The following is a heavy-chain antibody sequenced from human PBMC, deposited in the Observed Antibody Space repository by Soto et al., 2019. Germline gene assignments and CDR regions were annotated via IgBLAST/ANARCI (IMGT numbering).Heavy chain of an antibody. J-gene: IGHJ4*02. CDR2: IYHSGTT. CDR3: ARVRFGAN. Sequence: SETLSLTCAVSGGSISSDDWWTWVRQPPGKGLEWIGEIYHSGTTNYDPSLKSRVTISIDKSKNQFSLNLNSVTAADTAVYYCARVRFGANWGQGTLVTVSS. D-gene: IGHD3-10*01. V-gene: IGHV4-4*02. CDR1: GGSISSDDW.